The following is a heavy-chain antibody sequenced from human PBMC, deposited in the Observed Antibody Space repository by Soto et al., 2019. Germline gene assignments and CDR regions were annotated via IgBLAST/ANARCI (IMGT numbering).Heavy chain of an antibody. V-gene: IGHV5-51*01. Sequence: PGESLKISCKGSGYSFSTHWLAWVRQMPGKGLEYMGIIYPGDSDARCSPSFQGQVTLSADKSISTAYLQWTSLKASDTAIYFCARARVSTPRLEDPFDIWGQGTMVTVSS. CDR2: IYPGDSDA. D-gene: IGHD5-12*01. CDR3: ARARVSTPRLEDPFDI. J-gene: IGHJ3*02. CDR1: GYSFSTHW.